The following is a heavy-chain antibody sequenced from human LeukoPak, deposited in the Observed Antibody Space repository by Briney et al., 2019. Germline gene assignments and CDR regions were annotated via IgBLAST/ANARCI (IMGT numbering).Heavy chain of an antibody. V-gene: IGHV4-39*01. J-gene: IGHJ4*02. Sequence: SETLSLTFTVSGGSISSSRYFWGWIRQPPGKGLEWIGSLSYTGSTYYNPSLKSRVTISVDTSKNQFSLKLSSVTAADTALYYCARHGSSPYYFDYWGQGTLITVSS. CDR3: ARHGSSPYYFDY. CDR1: GGSISSSRYF. CDR2: LSYTGST. D-gene: IGHD5-12*01.